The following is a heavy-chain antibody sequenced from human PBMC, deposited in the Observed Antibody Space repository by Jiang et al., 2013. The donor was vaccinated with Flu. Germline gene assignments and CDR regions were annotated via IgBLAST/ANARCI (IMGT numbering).Heavy chain of an antibody. D-gene: IGHD2-2*01. CDR1: GYSFTGYW. Sequence: GAEVKKPGESLKISCKGSGYSFTGYWIGWVRQMPGKGLEWMGIISPGDSDTRYSPSFQGQVTISADKSVSIAYLQWSSLKASDTAMYYCARLRRYCSSTNCSVRGGFDYWGQGTLVTVSS. V-gene: IGHV5-51*01. CDR2: ISPGDSDT. CDR3: ARLRRYCSSTNCSVRGGFDY. J-gene: IGHJ4*02.